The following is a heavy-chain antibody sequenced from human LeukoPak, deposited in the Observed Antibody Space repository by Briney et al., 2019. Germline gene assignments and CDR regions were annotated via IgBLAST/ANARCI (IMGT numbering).Heavy chain of an antibody. V-gene: IGHV3-48*04. CDR1: GFTFNTYS. CDR2: ISSSSTTI. J-gene: IGHJ4*02. D-gene: IGHD3-10*01. CDR3: ARAYYGSVPFDY. Sequence: PGGSLRLSCAASGFTFNTYSMNWVRQAPGEGLEWASHISSSSTTIYYADSVKGRFTISRDNAKNSLYLQMNSLRAEDTAVYYCARAYYGSVPFDYWGQGTLVTVSS.